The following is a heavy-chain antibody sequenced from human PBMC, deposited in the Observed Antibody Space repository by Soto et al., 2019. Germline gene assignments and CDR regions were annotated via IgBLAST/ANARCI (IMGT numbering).Heavy chain of an antibody. CDR2: IKQDGSEK. V-gene: IGHV3-7*01. J-gene: IGHJ6*03. CDR3: ARGGIVVPTYYYYYMDV. CDR1: GFTFSSYW. D-gene: IGHD2-2*01. Sequence: GGSLRLSCAASGFTFSSYWMSWVRQAPGKGLEWVANIKQDGSEKYYVDSVKGRFTISRDNAKNSLYLQMNSLGAEDTAVYYCARGGIVVPTYYYYYMDVWGKGTTVTVSS.